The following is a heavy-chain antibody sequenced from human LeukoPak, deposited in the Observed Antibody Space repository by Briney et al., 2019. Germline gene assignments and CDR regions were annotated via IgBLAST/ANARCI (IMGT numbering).Heavy chain of an antibody. CDR2: MNPNSGNT. CDR3: ARGSPPYYYYYMDV. CDR1: GYTFTSYD. V-gene: IGHV1-8*01. Sequence: ASVTVSCKASGYTFTSYDINWVRQATGQGLEWMGWMNPNSGNTGYAQKFQGRVTMTRNTSISTAYMELSSLRSEDTAVYYCARGSPPYYYYYMDVWGKGTTVTVSS. J-gene: IGHJ6*03.